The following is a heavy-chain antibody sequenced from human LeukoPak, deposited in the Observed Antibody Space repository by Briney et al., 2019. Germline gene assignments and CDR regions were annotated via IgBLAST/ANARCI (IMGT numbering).Heavy chain of an antibody. CDR2: ISSSSSYT. Sequence: PGGSLRLSCADSGFIFSSYGMSWVRQAPGKGLEWVSYISSSSSYTNYADSVKGRLTISRDNAKNSLYLQMNSLRAEDTAVYYCASSRGRYDIADYWGQGTLVTVSS. CDR3: ASSRGRYDIADY. CDR1: GFIFSSYG. J-gene: IGHJ4*02. V-gene: IGHV3-21*05. D-gene: IGHD3-22*01.